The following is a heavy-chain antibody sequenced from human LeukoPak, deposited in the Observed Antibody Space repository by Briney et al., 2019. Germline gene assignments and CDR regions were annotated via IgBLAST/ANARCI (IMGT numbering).Heavy chain of an antibody. CDR3: ASYPAVAGTGYFDY. V-gene: IGHV4-39*07. CDR1: GGSISGSSYY. J-gene: IGHJ4*02. CDR2: IYYSGST. Sequence: SETLSLTCTVSGGSISGSSYYWGWIRQPPGKGLEWIGSIYYSGSTYYNPSLKSRVTISVDTSKNQFSLKLSSVTAADTAVYYCASYPAVAGTGYFDYWGQGTLVTVSS. D-gene: IGHD6-19*01.